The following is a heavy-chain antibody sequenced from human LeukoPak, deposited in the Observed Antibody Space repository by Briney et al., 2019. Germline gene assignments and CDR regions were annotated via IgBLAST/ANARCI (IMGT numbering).Heavy chain of an antibody. J-gene: IGHJ6*03. CDR3: ARRAIGYSSSAYYYYMDV. D-gene: IGHD6-13*01. Sequence: PSETLSLTCAVYGGSFSGYYWSWIRQPPGRGLEWIGEINHSGSTNYNPSLKTRDTISVHTSKNQFSLKLSSVTAADTAVYYCARRAIGYSSSAYYYYMDVWVKGTTVTISS. V-gene: IGHV4-34*01. CDR1: GGSFSGYY. CDR2: INHSGST.